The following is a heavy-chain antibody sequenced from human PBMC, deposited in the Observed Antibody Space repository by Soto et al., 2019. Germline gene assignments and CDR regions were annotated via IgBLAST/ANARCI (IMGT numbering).Heavy chain of an antibody. CDR1: GDSISSAGYS. J-gene: IGHJ6*02. V-gene: IGHV4-31*03. CDR3: ARAHGYHFYYGMDV. Sequence: QVQLQESGPGLVKPSQTLSLTCTVSGDSISSAGYSWSWIRHHPGKGLEWIGYIYYSGSTYYNPSLKPRVTISVDTSETQFSLKLTSVTAADTAVYYCARAHGYHFYYGMDVWGRGTTVTVSS. CDR2: IYYSGST.